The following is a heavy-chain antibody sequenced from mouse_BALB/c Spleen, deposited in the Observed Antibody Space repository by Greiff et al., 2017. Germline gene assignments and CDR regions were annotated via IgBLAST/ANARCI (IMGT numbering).Heavy chain of an antibody. CDR1: GYTFSSYW. CDR2: ILPGSGST. V-gene: IGHV1-9*01. D-gene: IGHD1-2*01. CDR3: ARSWTTATEWFAY. Sequence: QVQLQQSGAELMKPGASVKISCKATGYTFSSYWIEWVKQRPGHGLEWIGEILPGSGSTNYNEKFKGKATFTADTSSNTAYMQLSSLTSEDSAVYYCARSWTTATEWFAYWGQGTLVTVSA. J-gene: IGHJ3*01.